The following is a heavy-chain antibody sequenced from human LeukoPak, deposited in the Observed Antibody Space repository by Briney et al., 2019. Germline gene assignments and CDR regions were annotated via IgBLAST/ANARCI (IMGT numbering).Heavy chain of an antibody. V-gene: IGHV3-66*01. Sequence: PGGSLRLSCAASGFIVSGNYMSWVRQAPGKGLEWVSVIYSDGRTDFADSVKGRFTISRDNSKNTLHLQLNSLRAEDTALYYCAKSCGGTCYYYGMDVWGQGTTVTVSS. J-gene: IGHJ6*02. CDR1: GFIVSGNY. D-gene: IGHD2-15*01. CDR2: IYSDGRT. CDR3: AKSCGGTCYYYGMDV.